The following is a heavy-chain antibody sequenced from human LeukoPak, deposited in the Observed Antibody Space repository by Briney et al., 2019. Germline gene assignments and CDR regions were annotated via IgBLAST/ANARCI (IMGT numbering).Heavy chain of an antibody. CDR1: GGSLSSGSYY. CDR3: AREAPIAVADDNWFDP. CDR2: IYTSGST. J-gene: IGHJ5*02. D-gene: IGHD6-19*01. V-gene: IGHV4-61*02. Sequence: SQTLSLTCTVSGGSLSSGSYYWSWIRQPAGRGLEWIGRIYTSGSTNYNPSLKSRVTISVDTSKNQFSLKLSSVTAADTAVYYCAREAPIAVADDNWFDPWGQGTLVTVSS.